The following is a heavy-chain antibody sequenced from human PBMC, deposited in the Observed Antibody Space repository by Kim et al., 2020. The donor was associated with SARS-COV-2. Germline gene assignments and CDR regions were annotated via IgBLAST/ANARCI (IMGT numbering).Heavy chain of an antibody. CDR3: ARGHISYEFWSGPSPYGMDV. V-gene: IGHV3-21*01. Sequence: GGSLRLSCAASGFTFSSYSMNWVRQAPGKGLEWVSSISSSSSYIYYADSVKGRFTISRDNAKNSLYLQMNSLRAEDTAVYYCARGHISYEFWSGPSPYGMDVWGQGTTVTVSS. J-gene: IGHJ6*02. CDR1: GFTFSSYS. CDR2: ISSSSSYI. D-gene: IGHD3-3*01.